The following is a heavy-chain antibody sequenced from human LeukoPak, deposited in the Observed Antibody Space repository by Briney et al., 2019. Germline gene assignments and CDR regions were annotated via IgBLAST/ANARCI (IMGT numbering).Heavy chain of an antibody. CDR3: ARATGLKSIAAPPGY. CDR1: GYTFTCYY. J-gene: IGHJ4*02. Sequence: ASVKVSCKASGYTFTCYYMHWVRQAPGQGIEWMGWINPNSGGTNYAQKFQGRVTITRDTSISTAYMELSRLRPDDTAVYYCARATGLKSIAAPPGYWGQGTLVTVSS. V-gene: IGHV1-2*02. D-gene: IGHD6-6*01. CDR2: INPNSGGT.